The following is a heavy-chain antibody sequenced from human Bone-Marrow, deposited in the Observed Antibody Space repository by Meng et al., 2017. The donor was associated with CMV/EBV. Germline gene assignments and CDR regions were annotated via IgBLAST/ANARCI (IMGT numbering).Heavy chain of an antibody. Sequence: GFAFSSYYMRWVRQAPGQGPEWMGMVNPFDDTTTYAQKFQGRVTMTRDTSTSTVYMELSSLRSEATAVYYCARDLGISVAGTPPDSWGQGTLVTVSS. V-gene: IGHV1-46*01. D-gene: IGHD6-19*01. J-gene: IGHJ5*02. CDR3: ARDLGISVAGTPPDS. CDR2: VNPFDDTT. CDR1: GFAFSSYY.